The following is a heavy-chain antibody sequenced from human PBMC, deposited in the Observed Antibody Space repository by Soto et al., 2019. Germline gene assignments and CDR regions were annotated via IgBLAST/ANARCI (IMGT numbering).Heavy chain of an antibody. CDR3: ARESEDLTSNFDY. CDR1: GFIFTRYS. Sequence: GGSLRLSCAASGFIFTRYSMNWVRQAPGKGLEWVSSISSTTSYIYYGDSMKGRFTISRDNAKNSLYLEMNSLRAEDTAVYYCARESEDLTSNFDYWGQGTLVTVSS. V-gene: IGHV3-21*06. J-gene: IGHJ4*02. CDR2: ISSTTSYI.